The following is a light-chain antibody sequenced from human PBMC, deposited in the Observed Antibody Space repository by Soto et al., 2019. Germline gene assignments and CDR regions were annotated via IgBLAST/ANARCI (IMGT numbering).Light chain of an antibody. V-gene: IGKV3-20*01. CDR2: GAS. CDR3: QQFGSSPRT. Sequence: EIVLTQSPGTLSLSPGERASLSCRASQTVSSPYLAWYQQKPGQAPRLLIYGASSRATGIPDRFTVSGSGTDFTLTISRLEPEDFAVYYCQQFGSSPRTFGHGTKVDIK. J-gene: IGKJ1*01. CDR1: QTVSSPY.